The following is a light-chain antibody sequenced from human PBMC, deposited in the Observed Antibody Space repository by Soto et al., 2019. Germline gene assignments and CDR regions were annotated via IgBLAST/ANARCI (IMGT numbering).Light chain of an antibody. J-gene: IGLJ2*01. CDR1: SSDVGGYNY. CDR2: NVS. V-gene: IGLV2-14*01. Sequence: QSALTQPASVSGSPGQSITISCTGTSSDVGGYNYVSWYQQHPGNAPKLIIYNVSNRPSGVSNRFSGSKSGNTASLTISGLQAEDEGHYYCSSFTSSNTVLFGGGTKLTVL. CDR3: SSFTSSNTVL.